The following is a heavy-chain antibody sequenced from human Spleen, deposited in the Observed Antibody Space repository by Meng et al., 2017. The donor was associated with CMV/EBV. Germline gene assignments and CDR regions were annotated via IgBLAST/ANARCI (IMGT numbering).Heavy chain of an antibody. CDR3: AKHRYDSSGYQTSYFDY. J-gene: IGHJ4*02. D-gene: IGHD3-22*01. Sequence: GESLKISCAASGFTFSSYAMHWVRQAPGKGLEWVAVISYDGSNKYYADSVKGRFTISRDNSKNTLYLQMNSLRAEDTAVYYCAKHRYDSSGYQTSYFDYWGQGTLVTVSS. V-gene: IGHV3-30-3*02. CDR1: GFTFSSYA. CDR2: ISYDGSNK.